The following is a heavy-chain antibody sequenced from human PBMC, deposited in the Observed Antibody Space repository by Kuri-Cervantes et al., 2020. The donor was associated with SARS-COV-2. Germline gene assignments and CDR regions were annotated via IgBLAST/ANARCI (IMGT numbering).Heavy chain of an antibody. CDR3: ARGITGTTPWFEP. V-gene: IGHV4-38-2*02. CDR1: GYSISSGYY. CDR2: IYYSGST. D-gene: IGHD1-7*01. Sequence: SETLSLTCTVSGYSISSGYYWGWIRQPPGEGLEWIGSIYYSGSTYYNPSLKSRVTISVDTSRNQFSLKLSSVTAADTAVYYCARGITGTTPWFEPWGQGTLVTVSS. J-gene: IGHJ5*02.